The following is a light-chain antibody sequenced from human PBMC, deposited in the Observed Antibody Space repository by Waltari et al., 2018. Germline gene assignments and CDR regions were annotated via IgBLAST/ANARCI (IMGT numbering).Light chain of an antibody. CDR3: QQSYSTPPYT. J-gene: IGKJ2*01. Sequence: DIQMTQSPSSLSASVGDRVTITCRASQSIGRYLNWYQQKPGKAPKLLIYATSSLQSGVPSRFSGSGSGTDFTLTISSLQPEDFATYYCQQSYSTPPYTFGQGTKLEI. CDR1: QSIGRY. CDR2: ATS. V-gene: IGKV1-39*01.